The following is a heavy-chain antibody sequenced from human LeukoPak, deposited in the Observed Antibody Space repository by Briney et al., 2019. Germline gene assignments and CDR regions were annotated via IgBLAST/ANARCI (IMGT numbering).Heavy chain of an antibody. D-gene: IGHD1-26*01. CDR1: GFGFSNYG. J-gene: IGHJ4*02. Sequence: PGGSLRLSCAASGFGFSNYGIHWVRQAPGKGLEWVAVISYDGDDKYYSDSVKGRFTISRDDSRNTLYLQMNSLRGDDTAVYYCAKDVGKWESLHFFDYWGQGTLVTVSS. V-gene: IGHV3-30*18. CDR2: ISYDGDDK. CDR3: AKDVGKWESLHFFDY.